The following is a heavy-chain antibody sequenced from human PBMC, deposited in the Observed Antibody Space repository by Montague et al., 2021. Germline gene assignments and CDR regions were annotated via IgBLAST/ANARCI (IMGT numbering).Heavy chain of an antibody. CDR1: GGSMSTCH. V-gene: IGHV4-59*12. CDR3: ASDREHSYYHFFHA. Sequence: SETLSLTCTVSGGSMSTCHCIWLWQRPGKGMKWVGEAHYNGNTNYNYNPSLKSRLTISVDTSNNQFSLKLSSVTAADTAVYYCASDREHSYYHFFHAWGQGTLVTVSS. CDR2: AHYNGNT. J-gene: IGHJ5*02. D-gene: IGHD3-3*02.